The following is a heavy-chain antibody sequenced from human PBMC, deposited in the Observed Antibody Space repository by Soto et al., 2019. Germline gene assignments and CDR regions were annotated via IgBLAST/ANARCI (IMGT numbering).Heavy chain of an antibody. CDR1: GYTFTSYG. D-gene: IGHD3-22*01. V-gene: IGHV1-18*01. J-gene: IGHJ6*02. CDR3: ARDGPYYYDSSGYYYARVYGMDV. Sequence: ASVKVSCKASGYTFTSYGISWVRQAPGQGLEWMGWISAYNGNTNYAQKLQGRVTMTTDTSTSTAYMELRSLRSDDTAVYYCARDGPYYYDSSGYYYARVYGMDVWGQGTTVTVSS. CDR2: ISAYNGNT.